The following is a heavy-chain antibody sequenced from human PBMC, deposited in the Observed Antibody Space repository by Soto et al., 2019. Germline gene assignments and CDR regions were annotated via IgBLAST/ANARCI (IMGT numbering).Heavy chain of an antibody. CDR3: ARKERGYSYGSYDY. D-gene: IGHD5-18*01. CDR2: ISAYNGNT. Sequence: GASVKVSCKASGYTFTSYGISWVRQAPGQGLEWMGWISAYNGNTNYAQKLQGRVTMTTDTSTSTAYMELRSLRSDDTAVYYCARKERGYSYGSYDYWGQGTLVTSPQ. V-gene: IGHV1-18*04. J-gene: IGHJ4*02. CDR1: GYTFTSYG.